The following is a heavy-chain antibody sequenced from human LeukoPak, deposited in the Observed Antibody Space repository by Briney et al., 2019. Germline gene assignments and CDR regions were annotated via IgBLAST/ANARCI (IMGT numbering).Heavy chain of an antibody. D-gene: IGHD3-22*01. CDR3: ARLAPHDYYDSSGYSGPRFDP. CDR2: IYTSGST. J-gene: IGHJ5*02. V-gene: IGHV4-4*09. Sequence: SETLSLTCTVSGGSISSYYWSWIRQPPGKGLEWIGYIYTSGSTNYNPSLKSRVTISVDTSKNQFSLKLSSVTAADTAVYYCARLAPHDYYDSSGYSGPRFDPWGQGTLVNVSS. CDR1: GGSISSYY.